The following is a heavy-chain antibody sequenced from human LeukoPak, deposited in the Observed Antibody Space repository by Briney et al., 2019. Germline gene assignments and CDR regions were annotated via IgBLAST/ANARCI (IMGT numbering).Heavy chain of an antibody. CDR2: IRYDGSNK. CDR1: GFTFSSYG. V-gene: IGHV3-30*02. J-gene: IGHJ1*01. D-gene: IGHD2-2*01. Sequence: PGESLRLSCAASGFTFSSYGRHWVRQAPAKGLEWVAFIRYDGSNKYYADSVKGRFTISRDNSKNTLYLQMNSLRAEDTAVYYCAKTYCSSTSCSGYFQHWGQGTLVTVSS. CDR3: AKTYCSSTSCSGYFQH.